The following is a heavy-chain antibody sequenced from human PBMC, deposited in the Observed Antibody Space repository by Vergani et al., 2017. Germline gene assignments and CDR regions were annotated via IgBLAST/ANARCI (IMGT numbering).Heavy chain of an antibody. Sequence: EVQLVQSGAEVKTPGESLRISCKGSGYSFTSYWISWVRQMPGKGLEWMGIIYPGDSDTRYSPSFQGQVTISADKSISTAYLQWSSLKASDTAMYYCARLHRGDYDSSGYGGYFDYWGQGTLVTVSS. CDR2: IYPGDSDT. V-gene: IGHV5-51*01. CDR1: GYSFTSYW. CDR3: ARLHRGDYDSSGYGGYFDY. D-gene: IGHD3-22*01. J-gene: IGHJ4*02.